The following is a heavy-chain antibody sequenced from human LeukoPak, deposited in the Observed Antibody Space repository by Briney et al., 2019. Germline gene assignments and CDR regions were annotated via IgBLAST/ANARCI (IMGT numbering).Heavy chain of an antibody. CDR3: ATAMDTAMVGPFDY. CDR1: GGSISSGGYY. Sequence: SETLSLTCTVSGGSISSGGYYWSWIRQHPGKGLEWIGYIYYSGSTYYNPSLKSRVTMSVDTSKNQFSLKLSSVTAADTAVYYCATAMDTAMVGPFDYWGQGTLVTVSS. D-gene: IGHD5-18*01. V-gene: IGHV4-31*03. J-gene: IGHJ4*02. CDR2: IYYSGST.